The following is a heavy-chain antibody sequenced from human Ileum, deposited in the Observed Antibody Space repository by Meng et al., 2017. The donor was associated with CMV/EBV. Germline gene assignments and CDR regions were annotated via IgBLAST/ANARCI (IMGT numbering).Heavy chain of an antibody. CDR1: EFIFKTYD. D-gene: IGHD1-26*01. CDR2: IGRSGTDV. CDR3: LTDPNWGAF. V-gene: IGHV3-21*01. J-gene: IGHJ4*02. Sequence: EVQLVESGGXLVKPGGSLRLSCAASEFIFKTYDMYWGRQAPGKGLEWVSSIGRSGTDVAYADPVEGRFTISRDKNSLYLEMKSLRADDTAVYYCLTDPNWGAFWRQGTLVNVSS.